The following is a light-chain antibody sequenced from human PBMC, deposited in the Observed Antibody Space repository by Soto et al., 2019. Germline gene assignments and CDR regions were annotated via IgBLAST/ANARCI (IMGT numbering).Light chain of an antibody. CDR3: QQYGSSPPHT. Sequence: EIVLTKSPGTLYLSTGERATLSCRASQSVSSSYLAWYQQKPGQAPRLLIYGASSRATGIPDRFSGSGSGTDFTLTISRLEPEDFAVYYCQQYGSSPPHTFGQGTKLEIK. CDR1: QSVSSSY. V-gene: IGKV3-20*01. CDR2: GAS. J-gene: IGKJ2*01.